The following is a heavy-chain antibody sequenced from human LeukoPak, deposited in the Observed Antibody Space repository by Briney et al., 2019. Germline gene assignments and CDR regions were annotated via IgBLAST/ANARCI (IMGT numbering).Heavy chain of an antibody. CDR2: IYPGDSDT. V-gene: IGHV5-51*01. CDR3: ARRGMGSSTPPVDY. CDR1: GYSFTSYC. Sequence: GESLKISCKASGYSFTSYCIGWVRQMPAKGLEWMGIIYPGDSDTRYTPSFQGQVTISADKSISTAYLQWSSLKASDTAMYYCARRGMGSSTPPVDYWGQGTLVTVSS. J-gene: IGHJ4*02. D-gene: IGHD6-13*01.